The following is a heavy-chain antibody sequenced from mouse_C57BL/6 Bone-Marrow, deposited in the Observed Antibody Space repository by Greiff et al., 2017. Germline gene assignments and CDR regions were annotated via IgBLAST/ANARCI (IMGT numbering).Heavy chain of an antibody. D-gene: IGHD1-1*02. J-gene: IGHJ2*01. CDR1: GYTFTSYG. CDR3: ARVVYPYYFDY. Sequence: QVQLQQSGAELARPGASVTLSCKASGYTFTSYGISWVKQRTGQGLEWIGEIYPRSGNTYYNEKFKGKATLTADKSSSTAYMELRSLTYEDSAVYFCARVVYPYYFDYWGQGTTLTVSS. CDR2: IYPRSGNT. V-gene: IGHV1-81*01.